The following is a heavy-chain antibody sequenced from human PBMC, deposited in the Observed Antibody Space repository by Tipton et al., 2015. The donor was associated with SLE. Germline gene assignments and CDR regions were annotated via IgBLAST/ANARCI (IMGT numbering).Heavy chain of an antibody. Sequence: SLRLSCAASGFTFSSYGMHWVRQAPGKGLEWVAVISYDGSNKYYADSVKGRFTISRDNSKNTLYLQMNSLRAEDTAVYYCAKKDRGATFFDYWGQGTLVTVSS. CDR3: AKKDRGATFFDY. J-gene: IGHJ4*02. V-gene: IGHV3-30*18. CDR2: ISYDGSNK. CDR1: GFTFSSYG. D-gene: IGHD1-26*01.